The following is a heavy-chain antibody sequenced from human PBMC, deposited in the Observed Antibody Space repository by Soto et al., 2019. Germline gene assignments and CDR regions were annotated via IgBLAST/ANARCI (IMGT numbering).Heavy chain of an antibody. CDR2: IYYSGNT. CDR1: GGAVYADGYY. Sequence: QLQLQESGPGLVKPLETLSLICTVSGGAVYADGYYWGWIRQPPGKGLEWIGNIYYSGNTYYNPSLKGRVPISIDTSKHQFSLKMNSVTAADTAVYYCARRSGGRCYNYWGQGTLVTVSS. CDR3: ARRSGGRCYNY. V-gene: IGHV4-39*01. J-gene: IGHJ4*02. D-gene: IGHD2-15*01.